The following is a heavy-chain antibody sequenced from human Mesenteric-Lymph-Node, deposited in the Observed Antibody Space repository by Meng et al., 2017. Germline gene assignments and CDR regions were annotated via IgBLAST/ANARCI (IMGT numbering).Heavy chain of an antibody. Sequence: GESLKISCAASGFTFSSYGMHWVRQAPGKGLEWVSSISSSSSYIYYADSVKGRFTISRDNAKNSLYLQMNSLRVEDTAVYYCAKGGPTSGWYFFDYWGQGTLVTVSS. CDR2: ISSSSSYI. J-gene: IGHJ4*02. CDR3: AKGGPTSGWYFFDY. D-gene: IGHD6-19*01. CDR1: GFTFSSYG. V-gene: IGHV3-21*04.